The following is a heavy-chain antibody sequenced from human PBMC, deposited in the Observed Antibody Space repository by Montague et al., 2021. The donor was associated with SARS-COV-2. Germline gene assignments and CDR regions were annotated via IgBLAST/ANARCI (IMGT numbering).Heavy chain of an antibody. V-gene: IGHV4-34*01. J-gene: IGHJ4*02. Sequence: SETLSLTCAVYSGSFSDYHWTWIRQSPGGGAGVDWTINYGGSTKYNPSLRSRVTISIDTSKNQFSLKLTSVTAADTAVYYCARGAPGYWGQGTLVTVSS. CDR3: ARGAPGY. CDR2: INYGGST. CDR1: SGSFSDYH. D-gene: IGHD1-1*01.